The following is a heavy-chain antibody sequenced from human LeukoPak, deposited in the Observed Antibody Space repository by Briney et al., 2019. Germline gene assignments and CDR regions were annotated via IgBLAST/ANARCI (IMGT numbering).Heavy chain of an antibody. CDR1: GFTFSSYG. CDR3: ARISPNTTVTIVPYYYYYMDV. D-gene: IGHD4-17*01. Sequence: PGRSLRLSCEASGFTFSSYGMHWVRQAPGKGLEWGSVISYDGSDKYYADSVKGRFTVSRDTFKNTLCLQMNSLRAEDTAVYYCARISPNTTVTIVPYYYYYMDVWGKGTTVTVSS. CDR2: ISYDGSDK. V-gene: IGHV3-30*12. J-gene: IGHJ6*03.